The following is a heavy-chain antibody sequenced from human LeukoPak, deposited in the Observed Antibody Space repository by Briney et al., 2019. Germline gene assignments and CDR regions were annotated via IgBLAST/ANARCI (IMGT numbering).Heavy chain of an antibody. D-gene: IGHD3-10*01. CDR2: ISYDGSNK. J-gene: IGHJ4*02. V-gene: IGHV3-30*18. Sequence: GGSLRLSCAASGFTFSSYGMHWVRQAPGKGLEWVAVISYDGSNKYYADSVKGRFTISRDNSKNTLYLQMNSLRAEDTALYYCAKDPHSGSYYTAGPFDYWGQGTLVTVSS. CDR1: GFTFSSYG. CDR3: AKDPHSGSYYTAGPFDY.